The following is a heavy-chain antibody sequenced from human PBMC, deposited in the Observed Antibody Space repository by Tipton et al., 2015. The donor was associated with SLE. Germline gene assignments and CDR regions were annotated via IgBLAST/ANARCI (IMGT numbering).Heavy chain of an antibody. D-gene: IGHD7-27*01. Sequence: TLSLTCTVSGGSIGSTSYFRVWIRQPPGKGLEWIGSVYYSGSTYYNPSLKSRLTISVDTSKHHFSLRLSSVTAADTAVYYCARLGRDFDYWGQGTLVTVSS. CDR1: GGSIGSTSYF. CDR3: ARLGRDFDY. J-gene: IGHJ4*02. V-gene: IGHV4-39*01. CDR2: VYYSGST.